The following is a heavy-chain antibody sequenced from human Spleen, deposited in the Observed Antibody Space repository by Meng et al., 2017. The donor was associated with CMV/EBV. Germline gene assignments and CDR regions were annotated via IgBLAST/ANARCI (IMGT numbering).Heavy chain of an antibody. CDR1: GDSIDSYY. CDR3: ARNGDAYSFDI. D-gene: IGHD5-24*01. J-gene: IGHJ3*02. V-gene: IGHV4-59*01. CDR2: VYYSGST. Sequence: SETLSLTCTVSGDSIDSYYWSWIRQPPEKGLEWIGNVYYSGSTTYNLSLKSRVTISVDTSKKQFSLQVNSVTAADTAMYYCARNGDAYSFDIWGQGTMVTVSS.